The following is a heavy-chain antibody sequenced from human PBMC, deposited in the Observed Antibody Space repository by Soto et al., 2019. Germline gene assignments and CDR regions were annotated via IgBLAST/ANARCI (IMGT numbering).Heavy chain of an antibody. J-gene: IGHJ4*02. CDR2: IDPSDSYT. CDR1: GYSFTSYW. Sequence: GESLKISCKGSGYSFTSYWISWVRQMPGKGLEWMGRIDPSDSYTNYSPSFQGHVTISADKSISTAYLQWSSLKASDTAMYYCASSPAYDFWSGYPGGRAYYFDYWGQGTLVTVSS. V-gene: IGHV5-10-1*01. CDR3: ASSPAYDFWSGYPGGRAYYFDY. D-gene: IGHD3-3*01.